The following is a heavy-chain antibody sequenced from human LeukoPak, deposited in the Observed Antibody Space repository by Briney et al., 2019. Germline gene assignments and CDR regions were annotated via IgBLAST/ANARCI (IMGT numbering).Heavy chain of an antibody. V-gene: IGHV4-34*01. D-gene: IGHD3-3*01. Sequence: SETLSLTCAVYGGSFSGYYWSWIRQPPGKGLEWIGEINHSGSTNYNPSLKSRVTLSVDTSKNQFSLKLSSVTAADTAVYYCARGQSNFWSGYPPHFDYWGQGTLVTVSS. CDR1: GGSFSGYY. CDR3: ARGQSNFWSGYPPHFDY. CDR2: INHSGST. J-gene: IGHJ4*02.